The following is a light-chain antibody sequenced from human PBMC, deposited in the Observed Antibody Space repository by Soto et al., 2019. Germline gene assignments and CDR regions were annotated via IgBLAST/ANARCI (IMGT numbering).Light chain of an antibody. J-gene: IGLJ3*02. CDR2: ENN. CDR1: RSNIGDNY. CDR3: GRWDSSLNIWV. V-gene: IGLV1-51*02. Sequence: QSVLTQPPSVSAAPGQRVTISCSGSRSNIGDNYVSWYQQLPGTAPKLLIYENNKRPSGIPDRFSGSKSGTSATLGIAGLQTGDEADYYCGRWDSSLNIWVFGGGTKLTVL.